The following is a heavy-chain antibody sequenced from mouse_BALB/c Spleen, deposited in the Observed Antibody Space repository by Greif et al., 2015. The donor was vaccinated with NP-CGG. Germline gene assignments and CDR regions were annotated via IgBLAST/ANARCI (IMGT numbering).Heavy chain of an antibody. CDR1: GYTFTSYY. Sequence: QVQLQQSGAELVKPGASVKSSCKASGYTFTSYYMYWVKQRPGQGLEWIGEINPSNGGTNFNEKFKSKATLTVDKSSSTAYMQLSSLTSEDSAVYYCTRGGYYAMDYWGQGTSVTVSS. V-gene: IGHV1S81*02. J-gene: IGHJ4*01. CDR3: TRGGYYAMDY. CDR2: INPSNGGT.